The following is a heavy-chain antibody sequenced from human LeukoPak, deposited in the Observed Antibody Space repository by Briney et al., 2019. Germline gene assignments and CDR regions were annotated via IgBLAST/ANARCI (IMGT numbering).Heavy chain of an antibody. J-gene: IGHJ4*02. Sequence: PSETLSLTCTVSGYSISSSYYWGWIRQPPGKGLEWIGSIYYSGSTYYNPSLKSRVTISVDTSKNQFSLKLSSVTAADTAVYYCARVTRDYDFWSGYGLFDYWGQGTLVTVSS. CDR1: GYSISSSYY. V-gene: IGHV4-38-2*02. CDR2: IYYSGST. CDR3: ARVTRDYDFWSGYGLFDY. D-gene: IGHD3-3*01.